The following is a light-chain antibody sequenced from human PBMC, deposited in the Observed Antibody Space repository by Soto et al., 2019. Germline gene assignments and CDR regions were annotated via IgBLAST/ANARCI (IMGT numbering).Light chain of an antibody. V-gene: IGKV1-39*01. CDR3: QQRVIPLWT. CDR2: AAS. CDR1: QSISNY. J-gene: IGKJ1*01. Sequence: DIQMTQSPSSLSASVGDRVTLTCRASQSISNYLNWYQQKPGKAPKLLIYAASSMQSGVPSRFSGSGSETDFTLTISSLQPDDSATYYCQQRVIPLWTFGQGTKVEV.